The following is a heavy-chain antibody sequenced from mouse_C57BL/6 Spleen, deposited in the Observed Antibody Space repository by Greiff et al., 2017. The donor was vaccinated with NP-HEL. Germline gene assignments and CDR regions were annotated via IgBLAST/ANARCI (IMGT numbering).Heavy chain of an antibody. CDR1: GYTFTEYT. D-gene: IGHD2-3*01. Sequence: VQVVESGAELVKPGASVKLSCKASGYTFTEYTIHWVKQRSGQGLEWIGWFYPGSGSIKYNEKFKDKATLTADKSSSTVYMELSRLTSEDSAVYFCARHEEDGYYVLAWFAYWGQGTLVTVSA. CDR3: ARHEEDGYYVLAWFAY. V-gene: IGHV1-62-2*01. J-gene: IGHJ3*01. CDR2: FYPGSGSI.